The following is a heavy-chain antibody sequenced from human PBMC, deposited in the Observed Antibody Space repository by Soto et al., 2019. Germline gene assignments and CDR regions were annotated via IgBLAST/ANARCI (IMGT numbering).Heavy chain of an antibody. J-gene: IGHJ5*02. CDR1: GYTVRRYV. D-gene: IGHD2-2*01. V-gene: IGHV1-3*01. Sequence: QVHLVQSGAEVRKPGASVTLSCKTSGYTVRRYVMHWVRQAPGQRLEWMGWINAGTGDTKYSQKFQGRVTITRDTSASTVYMDLARLRSEDTAVYYCARGSSHYQVVFGWFAPWGQGTEVTVSS. CDR3: ARGSSHYQVVFGWFAP. CDR2: INAGTGDT.